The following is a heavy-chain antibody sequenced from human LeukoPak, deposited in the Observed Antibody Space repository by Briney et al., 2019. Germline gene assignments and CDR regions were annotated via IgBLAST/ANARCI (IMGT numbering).Heavy chain of an antibody. J-gene: IGHJ6*02. CDR3: ARGLLPLRMGV. Sequence: SETLSLTCAVYGGSFSGYYWSWIRQPPGKGLEWIGEINHSGSTNYNPSLKSRVTISVDTSKNQFSLKLSSVTAADTAVYYCARGLLPLRMGVWGQGTTVTVSS. V-gene: IGHV4-34*01. CDR2: INHSGST. CDR1: GGSFSGYY.